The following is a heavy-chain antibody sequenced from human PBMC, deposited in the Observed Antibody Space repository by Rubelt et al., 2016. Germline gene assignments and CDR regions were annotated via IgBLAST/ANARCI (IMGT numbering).Heavy chain of an antibody. J-gene: IGHJ4*01. CDR2: IDWDDDK. D-gene: IGHD3-9*01. CDR1: GFSLSTSGMC. V-gene: IGHV2-70*01. CDR3: ARIMSSYDILTGHDY. Sequence: QVTLRESGPALVKPTQTLTLTCTFSGFSLSTSGMCVSWIRQPPGKALEWLALIDWDDDKYYSTSLKTRLTISKGTSKNQVVLRMTNMDPGDTATYYCARIMSSYDILTGHDYWGQGTLVTVSS.